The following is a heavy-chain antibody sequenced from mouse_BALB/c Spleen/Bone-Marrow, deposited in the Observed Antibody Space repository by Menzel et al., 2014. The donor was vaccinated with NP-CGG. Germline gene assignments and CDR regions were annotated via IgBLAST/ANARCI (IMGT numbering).Heavy chain of an antibody. V-gene: IGHV1S81*02. J-gene: IGHJ4*01. CDR1: GYTFTSYY. CDR2: INPSNGVN. Sequence: VQLQQSGAELVKPGASVKLSCKASGYTFTSYYMYWVKQRPGQGLEWIGGINPSNGVNNFNEKFKSKASLTVDKSSSTAYMQLSSLTSEDSAVYYCPRGGNFDVMDYWGQGTSVTVSS. D-gene: IGHD2-1*01. CDR3: PRGGNFDVMDY.